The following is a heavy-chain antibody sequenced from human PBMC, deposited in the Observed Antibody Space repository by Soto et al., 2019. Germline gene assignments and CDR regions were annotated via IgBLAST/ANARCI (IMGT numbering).Heavy chain of an antibody. V-gene: IGHV4-4*02. CDR2: ILHSGSV. CDR3: AGLVGRGKFSRLQY. J-gene: IGHJ1*01. Sequence: QVLLQESGPGLVKPSGTLSLTCDVSGDSISVNTWWSWVRQTPGKGLEWIGEILHSGSVNYNPSLNSRVTISIDKSKNHVSLRLSSMTAADTALYYCAGLVGRGKFSRLQYWGQGTLVTVSS. D-gene: IGHD6-6*01. CDR1: GDSISVNTW.